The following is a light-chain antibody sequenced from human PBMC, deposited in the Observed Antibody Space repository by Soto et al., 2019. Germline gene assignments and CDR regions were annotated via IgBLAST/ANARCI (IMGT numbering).Light chain of an antibody. CDR3: QQYNTYAT. Sequence: DIQLTQSPSLLSASIGDRVTITCRASHDISTFLAWYQQKPGKAPKLLIYEASTLQSGVPSRFSGSGSGSEFNFTITGLQPDDFATYFCQQYNTYATFGQGTRLENK. CDR2: EAS. V-gene: IGKV1-9*01. CDR1: HDISTF. J-gene: IGKJ5*01.